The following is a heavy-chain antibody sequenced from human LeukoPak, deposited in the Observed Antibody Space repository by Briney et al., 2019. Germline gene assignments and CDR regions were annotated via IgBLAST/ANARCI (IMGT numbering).Heavy chain of an antibody. CDR1: GFTFSSYE. Sequence: GGSLRLSYAASGFTFSSYEMNWVRQAPGKGLEWVSYISSSGSTIYYADSVKGRFTISRDNAKNSLYLQMNSLRAEDTAVYYCARGERGYSGYEPIGYWGQGTLVTVSS. V-gene: IGHV3-48*03. CDR3: ARGERGYSGYEPIGY. CDR2: ISSSGSTI. J-gene: IGHJ4*02. D-gene: IGHD5-12*01.